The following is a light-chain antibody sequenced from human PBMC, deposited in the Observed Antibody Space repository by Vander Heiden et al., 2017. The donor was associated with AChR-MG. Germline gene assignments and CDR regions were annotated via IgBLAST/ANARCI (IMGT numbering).Light chain of an antibody. CDR1: QSVSSSY. J-gene: IGKJ3*01. CDR3: QHHGSRDIFT. V-gene: IGKV3-20*01. Sequence: EIVLTQSPGTLSLSPGARATLSCRASQSVSSSYLAWYQQKPGQAARLLIYGASSRATGIPDRFSGSGSRTHFTLTISRLEPEDFAVYYFQHHGSRDIFTFGHGTKVDIK. CDR2: GAS.